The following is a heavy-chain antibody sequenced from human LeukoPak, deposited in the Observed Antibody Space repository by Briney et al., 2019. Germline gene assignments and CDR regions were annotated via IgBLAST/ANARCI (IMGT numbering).Heavy chain of an antibody. CDR2: TSSSSAYT. D-gene: IGHD1-26*01. J-gene: IGHJ4*02. Sequence: GGSLRLSCAASGFTFSSFSMIWVRQAPGKGLEWVSSTSSSSAYTFYAESGKGRFTISRDNAKNSLYLQMNSLRAEDTAVYYCASPKTPSGSYGDFDYWGQGTLVTVSS. CDR1: GFTFSSFS. CDR3: ASPKTPSGSYGDFDY. V-gene: IGHV3-21*04.